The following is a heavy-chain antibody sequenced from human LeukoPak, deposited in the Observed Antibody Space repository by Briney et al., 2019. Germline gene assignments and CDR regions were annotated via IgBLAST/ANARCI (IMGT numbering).Heavy chain of an antibody. D-gene: IGHD1-1*01. Sequence: PSETLSLTCSVSGNSISRGYYCGWIRQPPGKGLEWIGSVSHGRAAHDSMATFYNPSLKSRVTMSVDTSKNQFSLRLTSVTAADTALYFCANRVLRSGTGAFDIWGLGTVVVVSS. CDR2: VSHGRAAHDSMAT. V-gene: IGHV4-38-2*02. J-gene: IGHJ3*02. CDR1: GNSISRGYY. CDR3: ANRVLRSGTGAFDI.